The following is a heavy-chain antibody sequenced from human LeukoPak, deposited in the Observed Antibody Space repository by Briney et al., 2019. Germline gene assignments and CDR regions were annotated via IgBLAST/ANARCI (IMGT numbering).Heavy chain of an antibody. CDR3: ATIERVIAAAGLCGFDP. CDR2: FDPEDGET. J-gene: IGHJ5*02. V-gene: IGHV1-24*01. CDR1: GYTLTELS. D-gene: IGHD6-13*01. Sequence: GASVKVSCKVSGYTLTELSMHWVRQAPGKGLAWMGGFDPEDGETIYAQKFQGRVTMTEDTSTDTAYMELSSLRSEDTAVYYCATIERVIAAAGLCGFDPWGQGTLVTVSS.